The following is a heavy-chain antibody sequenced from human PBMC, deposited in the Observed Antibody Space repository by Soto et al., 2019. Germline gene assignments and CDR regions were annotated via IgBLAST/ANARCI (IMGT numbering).Heavy chain of an antibody. CDR3: ARVSLVRGVTIVDYYYGMDV. CDR1: GGTFSSYA. Sequence: SVKVSCKASGGTFSSYAISWVRQAPGQGLEWMGGIIPIFGTANYAQKFQGRVTITADESTSTAYMELSSLRSEETAVYYCARVSLVRGVTIVDYYYGMDVWGQGTTVTVSS. V-gene: IGHV1-69*13. CDR2: IIPIFGTA. D-gene: IGHD3-10*01. J-gene: IGHJ6*02.